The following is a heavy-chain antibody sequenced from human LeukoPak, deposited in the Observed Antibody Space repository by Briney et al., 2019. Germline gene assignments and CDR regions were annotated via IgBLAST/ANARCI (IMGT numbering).Heavy chain of an antibody. Sequence: GASVKVSCKASGYSFTSYHMHWVRQAPGQGLEWMGRINPNSGGTNYAQKFQGRVTMTRDTSISTAYMELSRLRSDDTAVYYCARAGGYSSSSPPPFDYWGQGTLVTVSS. CDR3: ARAGGYSSSSPPPFDY. D-gene: IGHD6-13*01. V-gene: IGHV1-2*06. CDR2: INPNSGGT. CDR1: GYSFTSYH. J-gene: IGHJ4*02.